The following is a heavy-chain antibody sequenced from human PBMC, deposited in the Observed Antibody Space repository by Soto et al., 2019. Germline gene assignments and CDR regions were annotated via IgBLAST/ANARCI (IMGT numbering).Heavy chain of an antibody. CDR2: IYYSGST. J-gene: IGHJ6*03. CDR1: GGSISSYY. Sequence: PSETLSLTCTVSGGSISSYYWSWIRQPPGKGLEWIGYIYYSGSTNYNPSLKSRVTISVDTSKNQFSLKLSSVTAADTAVYYCAREVPYYYYCMDVWGKGTTVTVS. CDR3: AREVPYYYYCMDV. V-gene: IGHV4-59*01.